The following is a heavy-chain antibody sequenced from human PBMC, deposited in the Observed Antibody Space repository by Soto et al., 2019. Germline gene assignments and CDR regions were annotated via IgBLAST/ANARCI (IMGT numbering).Heavy chain of an antibody. Sequence: GLALVIPTQTLMLTCSFSGFSLTTSRVGGGWIRQPPGESLEWLAIIYFEDDKRYSPSLQSRLAITKDTSKNQVVLTMTNLDPVDTGTYYCAHIMITFGGVSALDAFDFWGPGTMVTVSS. CDR1: GFSLTTSRVG. J-gene: IGHJ3*01. V-gene: IGHV2-5*02. CDR3: AHIMITFGGVSALDAFDF. CDR2: IYFEDDK. D-gene: IGHD3-16*01.